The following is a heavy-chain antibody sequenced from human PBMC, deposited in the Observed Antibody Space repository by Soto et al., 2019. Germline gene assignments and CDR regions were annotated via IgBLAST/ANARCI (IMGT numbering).Heavy chain of an antibody. CDR2: IYYSGGT. J-gene: IGHJ4*02. CDR1: GGSISSGGYS. Sequence: SETLSLTCAVSGGSISSGGYSWSWIRQPPGKGLEWIGSIYYSGGTYYNPSLKSRVTISVDTSKNQFSLKLSSVTAADTAVYYCARHTSLTSRQYSFDSWGQGTLVTVSS. V-gene: IGHV4-30-2*03. CDR3: ARHTSLTSRQYSFDS. D-gene: IGHD2-2*01.